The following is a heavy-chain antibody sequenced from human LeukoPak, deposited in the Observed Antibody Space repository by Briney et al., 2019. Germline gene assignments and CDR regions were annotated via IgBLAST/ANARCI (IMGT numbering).Heavy chain of an antibody. CDR2: VIPIFGTA. V-gene: IGHV1-69*13. CDR1: GGTFSRYT. Sequence: ASVKVSCKASGGTFSRYTISWVRQAPGQGLEWMGGVIPIFGTANYAQKFQGRVTITADESTSTAYMELSSLRSEDTAVYYCARDSYVSSGQEVDYWGQGTLVTVSS. CDR3: ARDSYVSSGQEVDY. D-gene: IGHD3-22*01. J-gene: IGHJ4*02.